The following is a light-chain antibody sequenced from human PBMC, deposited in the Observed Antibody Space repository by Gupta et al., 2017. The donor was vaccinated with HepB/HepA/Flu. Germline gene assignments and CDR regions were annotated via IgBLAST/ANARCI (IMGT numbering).Light chain of an antibody. CDR3: YQSRSLPRT. CDR2: YSS. V-gene: IGKV6D-21*02. J-gene: IGKJ1*01. Sequence: IVLTQSPDSQSVTPKEKVTITCRASQNIGSSLHWYQQKPDQSPKLLIKYSSQSISGVPSRFSGSGSGTDFTLTINGLEAEDVAAYYCYQSRSLPRTFGQGTKVEIK. CDR1: QNIGSS.